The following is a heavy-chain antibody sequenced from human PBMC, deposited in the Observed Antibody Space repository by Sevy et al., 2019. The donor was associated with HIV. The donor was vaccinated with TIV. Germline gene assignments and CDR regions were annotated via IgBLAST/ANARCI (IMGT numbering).Heavy chain of an antibody. D-gene: IGHD3-16*01. CDR1: GFTFSTYD. V-gene: IGHV3-30*18. J-gene: IGHJ6*02. CDR3: AKNRPPGGSYFSRHAMDV. CDR2: ISYDGSYR. Sequence: GGSLRLSCAASGFTFSTYDMHWVRQAPGKGLEWVAIISYDGSYREYADSVRGRFSMSRDNSKNTMYLQMRGLSIEDTAVYYCAKNRPPGGSYFSRHAMDVWGRGTTVTVSS.